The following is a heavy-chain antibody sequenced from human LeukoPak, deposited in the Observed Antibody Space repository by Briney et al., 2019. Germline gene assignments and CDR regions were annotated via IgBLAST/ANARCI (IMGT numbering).Heavy chain of an antibody. J-gene: IGHJ4*02. V-gene: IGHV1-8*01. Sequence: ASVKVSCKASGYTFTTYDINWVRQATGQGLEWMGCINPNSGNTGYAQNFQGRVTMTRNTSISTAYMELSSLRSEDTAVYYCARTVAGTLIDYWGQGTLVTVSS. D-gene: IGHD6-19*01. CDR1: GYTFTTYD. CDR3: ARTVAGTLIDY. CDR2: INPNSGNT.